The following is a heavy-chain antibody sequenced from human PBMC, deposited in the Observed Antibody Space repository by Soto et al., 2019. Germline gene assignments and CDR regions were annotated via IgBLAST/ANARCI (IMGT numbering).Heavy chain of an antibody. J-gene: IGHJ5*02. Sequence: VASVKVSCKASGYTFTGYYMHWVRQAPGQGLEWMGWINPNSGGTNYAQKFQGWVTMTRDTSISTAYMELSRLRSDDTAVYYCARALRGCSSTSCHATKFDPWGQGTLVTVSS. V-gene: IGHV1-2*04. CDR3: ARALRGCSSTSCHATKFDP. CDR2: INPNSGGT. D-gene: IGHD2-2*01. CDR1: GYTFTGYY.